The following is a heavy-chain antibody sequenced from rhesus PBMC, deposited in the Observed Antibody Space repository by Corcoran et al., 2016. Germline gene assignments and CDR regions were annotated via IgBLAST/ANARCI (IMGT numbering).Heavy chain of an antibody. D-gene: IGHD3-9*01. Sequence: QVQLQESGPGLVKPSETLSLTCAVSGGSISSNYWTWFSQPPGQGLEWVAYIYGTNGNTYYNPSLKSRVTISTDASRNQISLKLNSVTAADTAVYYCARADPRLQPYDAFDFWGQGLRVTVSS. CDR1: GGSISSNY. CDR2: IYGTNGNT. V-gene: IGHV4-160*01. J-gene: IGHJ3*01. CDR3: ARADPRLQPYDAFDF.